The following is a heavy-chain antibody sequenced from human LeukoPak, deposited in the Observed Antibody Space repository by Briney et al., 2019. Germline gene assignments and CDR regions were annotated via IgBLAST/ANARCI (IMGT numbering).Heavy chain of an antibody. CDR3: ARGRDSSSTFDY. J-gene: IGHJ4*02. CDR1: GGSTSSYY. Sequence: PSESLSLTCPVSGGSTSSYYWTWIRQPAGKGLEWIGRIYSGGSPNYNPSLNSRLTMSLDTSNNQFFLRLSSVTAADTAVYYCARGRDSSSTFDYWGQGILVTASS. D-gene: IGHD6-6*01. CDR2: IYSGGSP. V-gene: IGHV4-4*07.